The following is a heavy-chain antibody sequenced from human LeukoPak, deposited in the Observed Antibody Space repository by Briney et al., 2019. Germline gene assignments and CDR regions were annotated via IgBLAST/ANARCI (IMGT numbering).Heavy chain of an antibody. D-gene: IGHD2/OR15-2a*01. CDR2: ISSSSSTI. Sequence: TGGSLRLSCAASGLTFSSYNMNWVRQAPGKGLEWVSYISSSSSTIYYADSVRGRFTISRDNGKNSLYLQMNSLRDEDTAVYYCARTSMRAFDIWGQGTMVTVSS. CDR3: ARTSMRAFDI. CDR1: GLTFSSYN. J-gene: IGHJ3*02. V-gene: IGHV3-48*02.